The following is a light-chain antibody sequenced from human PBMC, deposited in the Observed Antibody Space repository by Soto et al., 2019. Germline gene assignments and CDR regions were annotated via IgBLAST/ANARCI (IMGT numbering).Light chain of an antibody. J-gene: IGLJ1*01. CDR1: SSDVGGYDY. Sequence: QSALTQPRSVSGSPGQSVTISCAGTSSDVGGYDYVSWYQQHPDKVPKILIFDVTKRPSGVPARFTGSKSGNTASLTISGLQADDEGDYYCAAWDDSLNGFYVFGTGTKLTVL. V-gene: IGLV2-11*01. CDR2: DVT. CDR3: AAWDDSLNGFYV.